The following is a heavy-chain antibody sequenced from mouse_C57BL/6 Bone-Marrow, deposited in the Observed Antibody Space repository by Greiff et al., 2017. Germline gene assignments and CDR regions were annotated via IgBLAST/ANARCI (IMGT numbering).Heavy chain of an antibody. J-gene: IGHJ1*03. V-gene: IGHV1-19*01. CDR1: GYTFTDYY. CDR2: INPYNGGT. CDR3: AVYYDFV. D-gene: IGHD2-4*01. Sequence: EVKLMESGPVLVKPGASVKMSCKASGYTFTDYYMNWVKQSHGKSLEWIGVINPYNGGTSYNQKFKGKATLTVDKSSSTAYMELNSLTSEDSAVYYCAVYYDFVWGTGTTVTVSS.